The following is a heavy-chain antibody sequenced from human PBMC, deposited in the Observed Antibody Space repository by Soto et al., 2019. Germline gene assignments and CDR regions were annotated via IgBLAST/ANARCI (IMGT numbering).Heavy chain of an antibody. Sequence: GGSLRLSCAASGFTFTTYAMSWVRQAPGEGLEWVSTISSTVDNTYYADSVKGRFTISRDNSKNTLYLQMNSLRAEDTAVYYCANHPPPNYYYDKYYFDSWGQGTLVTVSS. V-gene: IGHV3-23*01. J-gene: IGHJ4*02. D-gene: IGHD3-22*01. CDR3: ANHPPPNYYYDKYYFDS. CDR1: GFTFTTYA. CDR2: ISSTVDNT.